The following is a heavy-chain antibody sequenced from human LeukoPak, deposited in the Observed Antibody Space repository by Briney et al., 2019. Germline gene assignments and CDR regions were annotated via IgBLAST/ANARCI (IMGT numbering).Heavy chain of an antibody. CDR3: ARVPGYSSSWCFDP. D-gene: IGHD6-13*01. CDR2: IYSGGST. V-gene: IGHV3-66*01. Sequence: GGSLRLSCAASGFTVSSNYMSWVRQAPGKGLEWVSVIYSGGSTYYADSVKGRFTISRDNSKNTLYLQMNSLRAGDTAVYYCARVPGYSSSWCFDPWGQGTLVTVSS. J-gene: IGHJ5*02. CDR1: GFTVSSNY.